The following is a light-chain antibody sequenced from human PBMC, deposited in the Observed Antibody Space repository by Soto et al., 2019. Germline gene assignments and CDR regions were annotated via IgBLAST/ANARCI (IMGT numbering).Light chain of an antibody. CDR1: QSVRSNY. V-gene: IGKV3-20*01. J-gene: IGKJ1*01. Sequence: DIVLTQSPGTLSLSPGERATLSCRASQSVRSNYLAWFQQKPGQAPRLLIYAASSSATGIPDRFIGSGSGTDFTLSITRLEPEYFAVYYCQQYVSAPKTFGRGTKVEIQ. CDR3: QQYVSAPKT. CDR2: AAS.